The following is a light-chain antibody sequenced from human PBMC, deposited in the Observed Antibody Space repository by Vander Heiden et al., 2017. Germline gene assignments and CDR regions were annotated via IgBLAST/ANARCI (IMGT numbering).Light chain of an antibody. J-gene: IGLJ3*02. CDR2: KDS. CDR1: TLPKQY. V-gene: IGLV3-25*03. CDR3: QSSDSSGAWV. Sequence: SYELTQPHSVSVSPGQTTRITCSGDTLPKQYAFWYQQKAGQAPVLMIYKDSERPSGIPERFSGSSSGTTVTLTISGVQAEDEADYYCQSSDSSGAWVFGGGTKLTVL.